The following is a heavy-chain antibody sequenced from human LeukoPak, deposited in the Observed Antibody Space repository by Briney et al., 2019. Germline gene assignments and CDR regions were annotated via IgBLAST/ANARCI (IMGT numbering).Heavy chain of an antibody. CDR1: GGSISSSSYY. J-gene: IGHJ4*02. V-gene: IGHV4-39*01. D-gene: IGHD3-10*01. CDR2: IYYSGST. Sequence: SETLSLTCTVSGGSISSSSYYWGWIRQPPGKGLEWIGSIYYSGSTYYNPSLKSRVTISVDTSKNQFSLKLSSVTAADPAVYYCARPFSGSYYNPFDYWGQGTLVTVSS. CDR3: ARPFSGSYYNPFDY.